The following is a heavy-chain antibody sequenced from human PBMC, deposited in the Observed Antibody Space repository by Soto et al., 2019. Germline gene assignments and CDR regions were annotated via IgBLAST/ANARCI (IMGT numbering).Heavy chain of an antibody. CDR2: INPSGGST. J-gene: IGHJ5*02. CDR1: GYTLTSYY. CDR3: ARVKVVPDNYYDSRHLNP. D-gene: IGHD3-22*01. V-gene: IGHV1-46*01. Sequence: QVQLVQSGAEVKKPGASVKVSCKASGYTLTSYYMHWVRQAPGQGLEWMGIINPSGGSTSYAQKFQGRVTMTRDTSTSTVYMELSSLRSEDTAVYYCARVKVVPDNYYDSRHLNPWGQGTLVTVSS.